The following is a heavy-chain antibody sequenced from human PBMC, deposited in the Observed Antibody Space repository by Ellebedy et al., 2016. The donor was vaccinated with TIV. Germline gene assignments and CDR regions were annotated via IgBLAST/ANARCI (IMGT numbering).Heavy chain of an antibody. V-gene: IGHV1-69*10. CDR1: GGTFSSYG. CDR2: IIPILGKA. Sequence: AASVKVSCKASGGTFSSYGFSWVRQAPGQGLEWMGGIIPILGKANYAQKFQGRVTITADKSTSTAYMELSSLRSEDTAVYFCARDGVVPGAFLGYYYYMDVWGKGTTVTVPS. J-gene: IGHJ6*03. D-gene: IGHD2-2*01. CDR3: ARDGVVPGAFLGYYYYMDV.